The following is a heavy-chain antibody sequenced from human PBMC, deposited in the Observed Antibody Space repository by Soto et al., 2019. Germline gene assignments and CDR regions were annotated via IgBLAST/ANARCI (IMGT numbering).Heavy chain of an antibody. CDR2: ISAYNGNT. Sequence: QVQLVQSGAEVKKPGASVKVSCNASGYTFSGYAMGWVRQAPGQGLEWMGWISAYNGNTDYAQKFQGRVTMTTDTSTSTAYMELRSLTSDDTAVYYCARPFGDYGDYAWSLRYWGQGTLVTVSS. CDR3: ARPFGDYGDYAWSLRY. D-gene: IGHD4-17*01. J-gene: IGHJ4*02. V-gene: IGHV1-18*01. CDR1: GYTFSGYA.